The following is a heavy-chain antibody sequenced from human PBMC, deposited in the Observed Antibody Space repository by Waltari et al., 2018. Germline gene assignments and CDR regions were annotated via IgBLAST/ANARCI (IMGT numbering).Heavy chain of an antibody. D-gene: IGHD5-12*01. CDR2: VSYSGTT. Sequence: QLQLQESGPRLVRPSETLSLICRVSGVSITSNRHYWACLRQSPGQGLEWLGTVSYSGTTYINPSLKSRGSVSRDTSKSQVSLLLGSVTAADMAVYYCATYIGASVGTAAFDVWGQGTMVTVSS. CDR1: GVSITSNRHY. CDR3: ATYIGASVGTAAFDV. J-gene: IGHJ3*01. V-gene: IGHV4-39*01.